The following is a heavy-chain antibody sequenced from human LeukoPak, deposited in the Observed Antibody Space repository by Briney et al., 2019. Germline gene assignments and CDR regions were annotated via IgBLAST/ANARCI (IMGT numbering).Heavy chain of an antibody. J-gene: IGHJ4*02. Sequence: SETLSLTCTVSGGSISSYYWSWIRQPPGKGLEWIGYIYYSGSTNYNPSLKSRVTISVDTSKNQFSLELSSVTAADTAVYYCASLQATNYIWGRGDYFDYWGQGTLVTVSS. V-gene: IGHV4-59*08. CDR3: ASLQATNYIWGRGDYFDY. CDR1: GGSISSYY. CDR2: IYYSGST. D-gene: IGHD3-16*01.